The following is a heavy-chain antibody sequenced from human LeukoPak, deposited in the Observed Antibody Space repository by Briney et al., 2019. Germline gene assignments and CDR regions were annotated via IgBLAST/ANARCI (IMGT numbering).Heavy chain of an antibody. Sequence: SETLSLTCTVSGGSISSYYWSWIRQPPGKGLEWIGYIYYSGSTYYNPSLKSRVTISVDTSKNQFSLKLSSVTAADTAVYYCARWGLSDTAKTYYGMDVWGQGTTVTVSS. D-gene: IGHD5-18*01. CDR1: GGSISSYY. CDR2: IYYSGST. J-gene: IGHJ6*02. V-gene: IGHV4-59*06. CDR3: ARWGLSDTAKTYYGMDV.